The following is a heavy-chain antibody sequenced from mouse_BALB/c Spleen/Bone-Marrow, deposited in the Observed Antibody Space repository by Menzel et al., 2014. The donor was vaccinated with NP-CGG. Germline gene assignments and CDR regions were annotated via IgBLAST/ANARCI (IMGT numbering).Heavy chain of an antibody. CDR2: ISTYNGNT. J-gene: IGHJ4*01. V-gene: IGHV1-67*01. D-gene: IGHD2-14*01. CDR1: GYTFTDYA. Sequence: QVQLNHSGPEVVRSGVSVKISCKGSGYTFTDYAMHWVKQSHAKSPEWIGVISTYNGNTNYNQKFKGMVTMTVDKSSSTAYMELARLTSEDTAIYYCTREVRAPWFAMDYWGQGTSVTVSS. CDR3: TREVRAPWFAMDY.